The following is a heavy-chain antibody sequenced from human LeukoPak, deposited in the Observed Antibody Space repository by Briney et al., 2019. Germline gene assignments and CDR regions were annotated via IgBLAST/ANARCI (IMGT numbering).Heavy chain of an antibody. Sequence: SVKVSCKASGGTFSSYTIIRERQAPGQGLGSMGRIIPNPCIANYAQKFPGRVTITADKSTSTAYMELSSLRSEDTAVYYCAREGVAATLNGFDPWGQGTLVTVSS. CDR1: GGTFSSYT. CDR2: IIPNPCIA. J-gene: IGHJ5*02. CDR3: AREGVAATLNGFDP. V-gene: IGHV1-69*04. D-gene: IGHD2-15*01.